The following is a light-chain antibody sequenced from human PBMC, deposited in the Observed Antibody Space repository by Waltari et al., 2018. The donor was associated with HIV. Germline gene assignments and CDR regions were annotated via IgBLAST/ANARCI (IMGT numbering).Light chain of an antibody. V-gene: IGKV1-39*01. CDR1: HSIAAR. Sequence: DIQMTQFPSSLSASVGDQVTISCRASHSIAARFNGYRQQTGEAPELLIYAASALRRGVPSRFSGTTAGTEFTLTINAVQPDDFAFFFCQQSFATPRTFGQGT. J-gene: IGKJ1*01. CDR3: QQSFATPRT. CDR2: AAS.